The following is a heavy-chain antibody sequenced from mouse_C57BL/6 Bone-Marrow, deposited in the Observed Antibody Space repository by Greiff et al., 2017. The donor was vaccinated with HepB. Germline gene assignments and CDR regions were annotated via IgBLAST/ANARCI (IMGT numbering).Heavy chain of an antibody. V-gene: IGHV5-16*01. Sequence: EVMLVESEGGLVQPGSSMKLSCTASGFTFSDYYMAWVRQVPEKGLEWVANINYDGSSTYYLDSLKSRFIISRDNAKNILYLQMSSLKSEDTATYYCARDKGTRWYFDVWGTGTTVTVSS. CDR2: INYDGSST. J-gene: IGHJ1*03. CDR3: ARDKGTRWYFDV. D-gene: IGHD3-3*01. CDR1: GFTFSDYY.